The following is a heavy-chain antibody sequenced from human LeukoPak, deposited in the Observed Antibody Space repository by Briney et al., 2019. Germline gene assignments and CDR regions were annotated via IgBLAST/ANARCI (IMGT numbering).Heavy chain of an antibody. CDR1: GGSISSYY. J-gene: IGHJ4*02. V-gene: IGHV4-59*01. D-gene: IGHD2-21*02. CDR2: IYYSGST. Sequence: PSETLSLTCTVSGGSISSYYWSWIRQPPGKGLEWIGYIYYSGSTNYNPSLKSRVTISVDTSKNQFSLKLSSVTAADTAVYYCARGMVVTADFDYWGQGTLVTVSS. CDR3: ARGMVVTADFDY.